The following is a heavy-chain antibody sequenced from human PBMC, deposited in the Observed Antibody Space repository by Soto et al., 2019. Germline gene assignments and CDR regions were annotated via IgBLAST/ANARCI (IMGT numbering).Heavy chain of an antibody. CDR3: AHSRLGPINY. Sequence: QITLKESGPTLVKPTQTLTLTCTFSGFSLTTTGVGVGWIRQPPGKALEWLALIYWDDDERYSPSLESRLTITKDTSKNQVVLTMTNMDPVYTATYSCAHSRLGPINYWGKGALVTVSS. CDR1: GFSLTTTGVG. CDR2: IYWDDDE. D-gene: IGHD3-16*01. J-gene: IGHJ4*02. V-gene: IGHV2-5*02.